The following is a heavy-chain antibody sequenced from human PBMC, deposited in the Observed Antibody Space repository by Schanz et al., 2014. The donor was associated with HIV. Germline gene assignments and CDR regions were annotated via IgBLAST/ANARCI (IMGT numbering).Heavy chain of an antibody. J-gene: IGHJ4*02. CDR3: ANEEVPNDY. CDR2: ISISGETT. CDR1: GFTFSSYS. V-gene: IGHV3-23*04. Sequence: EVQLVESGGGPVKPGGSVRLSCAASGFTFSSYSMNWVRQAPGKGLEWVSGISISGETTYYADSVKGRFTISRDNSKNTLYLQMNSLRAEDTAVYYCANEEVPNDYWGQGTLVTVSS.